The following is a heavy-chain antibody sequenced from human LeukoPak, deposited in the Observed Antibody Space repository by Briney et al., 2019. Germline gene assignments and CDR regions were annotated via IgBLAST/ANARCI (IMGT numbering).Heavy chain of an antibody. CDR2: ISASGGNT. V-gene: IGHV3-23*01. J-gene: IGHJ4*02. CDR3: AKDWGAYCSGGSCYGDFDY. Sequence: GGSLRLSCAASGFTFTKYAMSWVRQAAGKGLEWVSAISASGGNTYYADSVKGRFTISRDNSKNTLYLQMNSLRGEDTAVYYCAKDWGAYCSGGSCYGDFDYWGQGTLVTVSS. D-gene: IGHD2-15*01. CDR1: GFTFTKYA.